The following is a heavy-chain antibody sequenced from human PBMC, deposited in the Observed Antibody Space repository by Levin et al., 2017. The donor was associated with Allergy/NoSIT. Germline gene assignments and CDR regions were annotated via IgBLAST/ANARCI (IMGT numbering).Heavy chain of an antibody. J-gene: IGHJ4*02. D-gene: IGHD2-15*01. CDR2: LLFRCFLP. V-gene: IGHV3-23*01. Sequence: SLLLSCAASGFTFSSYAMSWVRQAPGPFLSFFSSLLFRCFLPSSSASVKGRFTISRDNSKNTLYLQMNSLRAEDTAVYYCAKDFGYCSGGSCPFDYWGQGTLVTVSS. CDR1: GFTFSSYA. CDR3: AKDFGYCSGGSCPFDY.